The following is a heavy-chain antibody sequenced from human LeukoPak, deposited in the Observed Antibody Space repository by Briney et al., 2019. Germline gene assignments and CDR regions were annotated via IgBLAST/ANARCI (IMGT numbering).Heavy chain of an antibody. CDR3: ARDDSSGWFDP. V-gene: IGHV4-59*01. CDR1: GGSISSYY. D-gene: IGHD6-19*01. CDR2: IYYSGST. J-gene: IGHJ5*02. Sequence: SETLSLTCTVSGGSISSYYWSWIQQPPGKGLEWIGYIYYSGSTNYNPSLKSRVTISVDTSKNQFSLKLSSVTAADTAVYYCARDDSSGWFDPWGQGTLVTVSS.